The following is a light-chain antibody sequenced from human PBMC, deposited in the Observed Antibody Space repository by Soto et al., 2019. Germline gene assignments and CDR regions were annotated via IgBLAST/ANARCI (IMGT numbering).Light chain of an antibody. V-gene: IGLV1-51*01. J-gene: IGLJ2*01. CDR1: SSNIGGNS. CDR2: DDN. CDR3: GSYRSGNTTVV. Sequence: QSVLTQPPSVSAAPGQKVTISCSGSSSNIGGNSVSWYQQLPGTAPKLLIYDDNKRPSGIPDRFSGSKSGTSATLGITGFQTGDEADYYCGSYRSGNTTVVFGGGTKVTV.